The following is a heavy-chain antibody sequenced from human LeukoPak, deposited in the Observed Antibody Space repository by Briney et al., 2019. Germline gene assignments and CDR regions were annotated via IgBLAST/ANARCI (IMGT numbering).Heavy chain of an antibody. CDR3: ARGGPTVGTDY. J-gene: IGHJ4*02. Sequence: PGGSLRLSCAGSGFTFRNYWMNWVRQAPGKGLEWVANIKEDGSEIYYVDSVKGRFTVSRDNAKNSLYLQINSLRADDTAVYYCARGGPTVGTDYWGQGTLVTVSS. V-gene: IGHV3-7*01. D-gene: IGHD1-26*01. CDR1: GFTFRNYW. CDR2: IKEDGSEI.